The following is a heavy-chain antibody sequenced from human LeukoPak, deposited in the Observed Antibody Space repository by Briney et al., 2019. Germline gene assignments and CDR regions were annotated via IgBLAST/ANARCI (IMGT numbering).Heavy chain of an antibody. J-gene: IGHJ5*02. D-gene: IGHD3-16*02. CDR2: IDYSGNT. Sequence: SETLSLTCTVSGGSISSGGYYWSWIRQPPGKGLEWIGYIDYSGNTFHNPSLKSRVTISVDTSENQFSLKVNSVTAADTAVYYCAREYPIVWGSYRLPFNWFDPWGQGTLVTVSS. V-gene: IGHV4-31*03. CDR3: AREYPIVWGSYRLPFNWFDP. CDR1: GGSISSGGYY.